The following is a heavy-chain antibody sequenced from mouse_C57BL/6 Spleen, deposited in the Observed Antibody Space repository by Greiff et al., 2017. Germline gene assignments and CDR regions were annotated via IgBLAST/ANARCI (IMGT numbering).Heavy chain of an antibody. CDR1: GYTFTSYW. Sequence: QVQLQQPGAELVRPGTSVKLSCKASGYTFTSYWMHWVKQRPGQGLEWIGVIDPSDSYTNYNQKFKGKATLTVDTSSSTAYMQLSSLTSEDAAVYYCAREDYSNPWGQGTTLTVSS. V-gene: IGHV1-59*01. J-gene: IGHJ2*01. D-gene: IGHD2-5*01. CDR3: AREDYSNP. CDR2: IDPSDSYT.